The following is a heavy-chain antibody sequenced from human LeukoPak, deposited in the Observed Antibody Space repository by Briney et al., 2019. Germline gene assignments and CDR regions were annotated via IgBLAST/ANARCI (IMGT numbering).Heavy chain of an antibody. D-gene: IGHD2-15*01. CDR2: ISSSSSYI. J-gene: IGHJ3*01. V-gene: IGHV3-21*01. Sequence: GGSLRLSCAASGFTFSSYAMSWVRQAPGKGLEWVSSISSSSSYIYYADSVKGRFTISRDNAKNSLYLQMNSLRAEDTAVYYCARGWEDIVVVVAATPPDWGQGTMVTVSS. CDR1: GFTFSSYA. CDR3: ARGWEDIVVVVAATPPD.